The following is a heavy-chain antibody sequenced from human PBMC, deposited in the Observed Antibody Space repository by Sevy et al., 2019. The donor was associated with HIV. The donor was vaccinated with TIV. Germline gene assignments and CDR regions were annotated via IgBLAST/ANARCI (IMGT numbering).Heavy chain of an antibody. CDR2: FDPEDGET. J-gene: IGHJ4*02. Sequence: ASVKVSCKVSGYTLTELSMHWVRQAPGKGLEWIGGFDPEDGETIYAQKFQGRVTMTEDTSTDTAYMELSSLRSEDTAVYYCATQLVVDIVATAYYFDYWGQGTLVTVSS. V-gene: IGHV1-24*01. CDR3: ATQLVVDIVATAYYFDY. CDR1: GYTLTELS. D-gene: IGHD5-12*01.